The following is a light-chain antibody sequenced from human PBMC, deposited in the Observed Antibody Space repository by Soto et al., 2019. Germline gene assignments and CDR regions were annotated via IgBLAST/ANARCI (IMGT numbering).Light chain of an antibody. CDR1: QGVGRF. J-gene: IGKJ4*01. V-gene: IGKV3-11*01. CDR2: DAS. Sequence: EIVLTQSPATLSLSPEERAALSCRASQGVGRFLAWYQQKPGQAPRLLIYDASNRATGIPARFSGSGSGTDFSLAINNVEPEDFAVYYCQQRGGWPLTFGGVTKVEIK. CDR3: QQRGGWPLT.